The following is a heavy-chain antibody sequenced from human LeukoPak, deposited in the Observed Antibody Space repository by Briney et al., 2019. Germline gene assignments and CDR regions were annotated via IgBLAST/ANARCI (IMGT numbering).Heavy chain of an antibody. J-gene: IGHJ5*02. CDR3: ARGYSYGYGFDP. D-gene: IGHD5-18*01. V-gene: IGHV4-30-2*01. Sequence: SRTLSLTCAVSGGSISSGGYSWSWIRQPPGKGLEWIGYIYHSGSTYYNPSLKSRVTISIDTSKNQFSLKLKSVTAADTAVYYCARGYSYGYGFDPWGQGTLVTVS. CDR2: IYHSGST. CDR1: GGSISSGGYS.